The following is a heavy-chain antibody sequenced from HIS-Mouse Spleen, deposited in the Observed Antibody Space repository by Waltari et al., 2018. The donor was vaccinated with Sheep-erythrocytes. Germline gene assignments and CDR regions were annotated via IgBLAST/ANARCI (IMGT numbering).Heavy chain of an antibody. Sequence: EVQLVESGGGLVKPGGSLRLSCAASGFTFSSYSMHWVRQAPGKGLEWVSSISSSSSYIYYADSVKGRFTISRDNAKNSLYLQMNSLRAEDTAVYYCAKDISRNIVVVPAAVGDYWGQGTLVTVSS. V-gene: IGHV3-21*01. CDR1: GFTFSSYS. J-gene: IGHJ4*02. CDR3: AKDISRNIVVVPAAVGDY. CDR2: ISSSSSYI. D-gene: IGHD2-2*01.